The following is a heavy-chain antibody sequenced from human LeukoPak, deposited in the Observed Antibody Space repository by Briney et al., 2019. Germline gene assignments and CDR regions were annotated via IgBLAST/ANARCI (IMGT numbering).Heavy chain of an antibody. V-gene: IGHV4-59*12. J-gene: IGHJ5*02. CDR1: GGSISSYY. D-gene: IGHD3-10*01. Sequence: SETLSLTCTVSGGSISSYYWSWIRQPPGKGLEWIGYIYYSGSTNYNPSLKSRVTISVDTSKNQFSLKLSSVTAADTAVYYCARGRYYYGSGTSGWFDPWGQGTLVTVSS. CDR3: ARGRYYYGSGTSGWFDP. CDR2: IYYSGST.